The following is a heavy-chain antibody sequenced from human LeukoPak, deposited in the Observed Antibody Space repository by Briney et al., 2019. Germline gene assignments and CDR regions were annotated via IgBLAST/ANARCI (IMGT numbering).Heavy chain of an antibody. CDR2: ISAYNGNT. CDR1: GYTFTSYG. J-gene: IGHJ6*02. CDR3: ARDTPPSPWSFYYYYYGMDV. D-gene: IGHD2-15*01. Sequence: ASVKVSCMASGYTFTSYGISWVRQARGQGLEWMGWISAYNGNTNYAQKLQGRVTMTTDTSTSTAYMELRSLRSDDTAVYYCARDTPPSPWSFYYYYYGMDVWGQGTTVTVPS. V-gene: IGHV1-18*01.